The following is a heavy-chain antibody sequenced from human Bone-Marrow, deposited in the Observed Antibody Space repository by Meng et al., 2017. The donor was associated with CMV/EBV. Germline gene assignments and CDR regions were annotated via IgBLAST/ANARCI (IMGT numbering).Heavy chain of an antibody. V-gene: IGHV1-69*10. CDR2: IIPILGIA. CDR1: GGTFSSYA. D-gene: IGHD2-21*01. Sequence: SVKVSCKASGGTFSSYAISWVRQAPGQGLEWMGGIIPILGIANYAQKFQGRVTITADKSTSTAYMELSSLRSEDTAVYYCAGDSRGYCGGDCYLYVWGQGTTVTVSS. J-gene: IGHJ6*02. CDR3: AGDSRGYCGGDCYLYV.